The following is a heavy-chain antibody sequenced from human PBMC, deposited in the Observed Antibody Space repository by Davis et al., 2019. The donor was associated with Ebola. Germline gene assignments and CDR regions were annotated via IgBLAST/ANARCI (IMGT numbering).Heavy chain of an antibody. V-gene: IGHV4-59*03. Sequence: GSLRLSCTVSGGSLGSYSWSWLRQLPGEGLEWIGSLDYSGSPTYNPSLRSRVTISLESSKNQFSLRLTSATADDTAVYYCAKSRIGSGFHWGQGTLVTVSS. D-gene: IGHD6-19*01. CDR2: LDYSGSP. CDR3: AKSRIGSGFH. J-gene: IGHJ1*01. CDR1: GGSLGSYS.